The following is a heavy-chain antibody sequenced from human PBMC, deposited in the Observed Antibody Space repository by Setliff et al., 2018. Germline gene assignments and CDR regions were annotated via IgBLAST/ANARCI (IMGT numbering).Heavy chain of an antibody. V-gene: IGHV1-46*01. CDR2: INPGGGSA. Sequence: ASVKVSCKATGYTLSRHYMHWVRQAPGQGLEWMGIINPGGGSASIVEKFQGRVTMTSDTSTSTVYLDLSGLTSEDTAVYYCGRAGVAAADRKGLLDHWGQGTMVTVS. CDR1: GYTLSRHY. J-gene: IGHJ3*01. D-gene: IGHD6-13*01. CDR3: GRAGVAAADRKGLLDH.